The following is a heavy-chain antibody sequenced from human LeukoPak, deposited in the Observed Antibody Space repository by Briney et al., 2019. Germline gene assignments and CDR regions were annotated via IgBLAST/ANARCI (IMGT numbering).Heavy chain of an antibody. CDR1: VFTFSSHS. CDR3: ARWRWQQSEFDH. D-gene: IGHD5-24*01. Sequence: VGSLRLSGAASVFTFSSHSISCGRQAPGKGLDWVAHINQDGSVKYYVDSAKGRFTFSRDNAKNSLYLQMTSLRAEDTAVYYCARWRWQQSEFDHWGQGTLVTVSS. J-gene: IGHJ4*02. CDR2: INQDGSVK. V-gene: IGHV3-7*01.